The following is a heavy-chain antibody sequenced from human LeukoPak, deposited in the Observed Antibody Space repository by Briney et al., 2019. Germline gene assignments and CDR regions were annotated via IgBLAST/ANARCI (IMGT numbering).Heavy chain of an antibody. D-gene: IGHD4-17*01. CDR1: GFTFSSYS. J-gene: IGHJ5*02. CDR2: ISSSSSYI. CDR3: ARVRLSDYGDYSLNWFDP. V-gene: IGHV3-21*01. Sequence: PGGSLRLSCAASGFTFSSYSMNWVRQAPGKGLEWVSSISSSSSYIYYADSVKGRFTISRDNAKNSLYLQMNSLRAEDTAVYYCARVRLSDYGDYSLNWFDPWGQGTLVTVSS.